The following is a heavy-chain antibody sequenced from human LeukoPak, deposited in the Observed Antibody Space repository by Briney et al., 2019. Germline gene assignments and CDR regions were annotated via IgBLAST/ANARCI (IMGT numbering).Heavy chain of an antibody. CDR3: AGGGSSGYPQDY. Sequence: SVKVFCKASGGNFSSYTISWVRQDPGEGLEWMGRIISILGIANYAQKFQGRVTITADKSTSTASIELSSLRSEDTAVYYCAGGGSSGYPQDYWGQGTLVTVSS. J-gene: IGHJ4*02. D-gene: IGHD3-22*01. CDR1: GGNFSSYT. V-gene: IGHV1-69*02. CDR2: IISILGIA.